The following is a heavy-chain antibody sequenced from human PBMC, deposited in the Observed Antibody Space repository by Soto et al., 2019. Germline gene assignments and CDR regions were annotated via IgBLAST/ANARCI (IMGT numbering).Heavy chain of an antibody. V-gene: IGHV4-31*03. Sequence: QVQLQESGPGLVKPSQTLSVTCTVSGGSLSSDNFFWSWVRQHPETGLEWVGYIYHTGAAYYNPSLKSRLTISLDTPKNRFSLSLISVTAADTAVYYCAREVISPATSDAFDIWGQGTMVTVSS. CDR3: AREVISPATSDAFDI. J-gene: IGHJ3*02. CDR2: IYHTGAA. D-gene: IGHD1-26*01. CDR1: GGSLSSDNFF.